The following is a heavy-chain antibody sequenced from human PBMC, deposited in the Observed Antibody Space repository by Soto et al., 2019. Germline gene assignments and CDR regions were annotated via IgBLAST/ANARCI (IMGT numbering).Heavy chain of an antibody. V-gene: IGHV3-49*03. J-gene: IGHJ6*02. CDR1: GFTFGDYA. CDR2: IRSKAYGGTT. CDR3: TKYTHVSRYSYFGMDV. D-gene: IGHD3-3*01. Sequence: GGSLRLSCTVSGFTFGDYAMSWSRQAPGKGLEWVGVIRSKAYGGTTDYAASVKGRFTILRDDSKSIAYLQMSSLQTEDTGVYYCTKYTHVSRYSYFGMDVWGHGTTVTVSS.